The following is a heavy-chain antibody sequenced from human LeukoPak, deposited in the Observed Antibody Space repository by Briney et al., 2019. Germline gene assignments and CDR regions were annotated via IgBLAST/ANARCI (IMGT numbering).Heavy chain of an antibody. Sequence: PSETLSLTCTVSGGSIIPYYWSWIRQPAGKGLEWIGRIYASGSTNYNPSLQSRVTISVDKSKNHFSLNLSSVTAADTAVYYCARLSNYYDTTSGYYYSFDHWGQGTLVTVSS. V-gene: IGHV4-4*07. CDR3: ARLSNYYDTTSGYYYSFDH. J-gene: IGHJ4*02. CDR2: IYASGST. CDR1: GGSIIPYY. D-gene: IGHD3-22*01.